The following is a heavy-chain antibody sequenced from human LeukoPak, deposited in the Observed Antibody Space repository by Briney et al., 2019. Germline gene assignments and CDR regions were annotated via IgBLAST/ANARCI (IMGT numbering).Heavy chain of an antibody. Sequence: SETLSLTCAAYGGSFSGYFWSWIRQPPGKGLEWIGEINHSGSTNYNPSLKSRVTISVDTSKNQFSLKLSSVTAADTAVYYCARGLPSSGTLYYFDYWGQGTLVTVSS. CDR3: ARGLPSSGTLYYFDY. D-gene: IGHD6-19*01. CDR2: INHSGST. J-gene: IGHJ4*02. CDR1: GGSFSGYF. V-gene: IGHV4-34*01.